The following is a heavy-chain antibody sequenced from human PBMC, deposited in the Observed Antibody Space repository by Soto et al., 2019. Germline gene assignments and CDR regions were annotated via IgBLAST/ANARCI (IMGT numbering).Heavy chain of an antibody. CDR2: MNPNSGNT. J-gene: IGHJ6*02. D-gene: IGHD3-3*01. V-gene: IGHV1-8*01. CDR3: ARGGPQYYDFWSGYYIGYYYGMDV. CDR1: GYTFTSYD. Sequence: AASVKVSCKASGYTFTSYDINWVRQATGQGLEWMGWMNPNSGNTGYAQKFQGRVTMTRNTSISTAYMELSSLRSEDTAVYYCARGGPQYYDFWSGYYIGYYYGMDVWGQGTTVTVSS.